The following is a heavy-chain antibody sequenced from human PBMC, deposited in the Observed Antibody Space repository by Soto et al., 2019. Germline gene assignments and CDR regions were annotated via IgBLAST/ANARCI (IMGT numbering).Heavy chain of an antibody. CDR1: GGSISSSNW. Sequence: SETLSLTCAVSGGSISSSNWWSWVRQPQGKGLEWIGEISHSGTTNYNPSLKSRVTISVDKSKNQFSLKLRSVTAADTAVYYCAIVLMAVAGTLSASDIWGQGTLVTVSS. D-gene: IGHD6-19*01. J-gene: IGHJ3*02. CDR2: ISHSGTT. V-gene: IGHV4-4*02. CDR3: AIVLMAVAGTLSASDI.